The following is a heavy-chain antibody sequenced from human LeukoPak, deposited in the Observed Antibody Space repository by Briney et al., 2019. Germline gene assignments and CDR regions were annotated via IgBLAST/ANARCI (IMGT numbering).Heavy chain of an antibody. D-gene: IGHD2-2*01. CDR3: AKDLSSSTSRGNDY. J-gene: IGHJ4*02. CDR2: ISYDGSNK. V-gene: IGHV3-30-3*01. Sequence: GRSLRLSCAASGFTFSSYAMHWVRQAPGKGLEWVAVISYDGSNKYYADSVKGRFTISRDNSKNTLYLQMNSLRAEDTAVYYCAKDLSSSTSRGNDYWGQGTLVTVSS. CDR1: GFTFSSYA.